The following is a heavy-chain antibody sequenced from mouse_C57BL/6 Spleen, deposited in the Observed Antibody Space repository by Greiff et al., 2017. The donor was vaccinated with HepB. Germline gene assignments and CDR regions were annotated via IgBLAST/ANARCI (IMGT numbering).Heavy chain of an antibody. J-gene: IGHJ2*01. CDR1: GYTFTDYE. CDR3: TNYGSSPYYFDY. D-gene: IGHD1-1*01. Sequence: QVQLKQSGAELVRPGASVTLSCKASGYTFTDYEMHWVKQTPVHGLEWIGAIDPETGGTAYNQKFKGKAILTADKSSSTAYMELRSLTSEDSAVYYCTNYGSSPYYFDYWGQGTTLTVSS. V-gene: IGHV1-15*01. CDR2: IDPETGGT.